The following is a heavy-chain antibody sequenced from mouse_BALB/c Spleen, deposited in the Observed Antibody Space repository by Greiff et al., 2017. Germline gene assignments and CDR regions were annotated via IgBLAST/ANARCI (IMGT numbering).Heavy chain of an antibody. CDR1: GFTFTDYY. J-gene: IGHJ3*01. CDR3: ARDYGNYGGFAY. CDR2: IRNKANGYTT. V-gene: IGHV7-3*02. Sequence: DVKLVESGGGLVQPGGSLRLSCATSGFTFTDYYMSWVRQPPGKALEWLGFIRNKANGYTTEYSASVKGRFTISRDNSQSILYLQMNTLRAEDSATYYCARDYGNYGGFAYWGQGTLVTVSA. D-gene: IGHD2-1*01.